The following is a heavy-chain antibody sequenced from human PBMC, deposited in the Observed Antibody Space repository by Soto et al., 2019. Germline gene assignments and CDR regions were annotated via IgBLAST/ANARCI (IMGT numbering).Heavy chain of an antibody. CDR1: GGSISSGGYS. Sequence: ASETLSLTCAVSGGSISSGGYSWSWIRQPPGKGLEWIGYIYHSGSTYYNPSLKSRVTISVDSSKNQFYLNLNSVTAADTAIYYCARVRQGCSANNCYFDPWGQGTQVTVSS. J-gene: IGHJ5*01. D-gene: IGHD1-1*01. CDR3: ARVRQGCSANNCYFDP. CDR2: IYHSGST. V-gene: IGHV4-30-2*01.